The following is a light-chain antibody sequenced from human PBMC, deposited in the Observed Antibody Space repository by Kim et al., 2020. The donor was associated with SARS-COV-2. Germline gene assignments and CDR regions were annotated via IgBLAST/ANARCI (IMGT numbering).Light chain of an antibody. Sequence: EIVLTQSPGTLSLSPGERATLSCRASQSVSSSYLAWYQQKPGQAPRLLIYGASSRATGIPDRFSGSGSGTDFTLTISRLEPEDFAVYYCQKYGSSSLLGFGGGTKVDIK. CDR1: QSVSSSY. V-gene: IGKV3-20*01. CDR2: GAS. CDR3: QKYGSSSLLG. J-gene: IGKJ4*01.